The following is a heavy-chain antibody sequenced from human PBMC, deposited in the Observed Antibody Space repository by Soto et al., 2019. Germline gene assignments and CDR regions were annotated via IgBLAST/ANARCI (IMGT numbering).Heavy chain of an antibody. CDR3: ARGTVYYYYGMDV. Sequence: PGESLKISCXGSGYSFTSYWIGWVRQMPGKGLEWMGIIYPGDSDTRYSPSFQGQVTISADKSISTAYLQWSSLKASDTAMYYCARGTVYYYYGMDVWGQGTTVTVSS. CDR1: GYSFTSYW. J-gene: IGHJ6*02. V-gene: IGHV5-51*01. D-gene: IGHD4-17*01. CDR2: IYPGDSDT.